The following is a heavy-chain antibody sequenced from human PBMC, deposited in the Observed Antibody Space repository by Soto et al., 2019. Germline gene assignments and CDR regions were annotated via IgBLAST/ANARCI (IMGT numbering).Heavy chain of an antibody. D-gene: IGHD3-22*01. J-gene: IGHJ4*02. CDR1: GGSISSSSYY. V-gene: IGHV4-31*03. CDR3: ARARPTYYYDSSGYPPEYYFDY. CDR2: IYYSGST. Sequence: SETLSLTCTVSGGSISSSSYYWGWIRQPPGKGLEWIGYIYYSGSTYYNPSLKSRVTISVDTSKNQFSLKLSSVTAADTAVYYCARARPTYYYDSSGYPPEYYFDYWGQGTLVTVSS.